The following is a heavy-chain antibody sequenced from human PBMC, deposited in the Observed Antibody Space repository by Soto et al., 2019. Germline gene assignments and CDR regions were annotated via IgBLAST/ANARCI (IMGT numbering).Heavy chain of an antibody. CDR3: ARGGYYGSGSYPPTQVTDEWWFDY. CDR2: IITILGIA. D-gene: IGHD3-10*01. J-gene: IGHJ5*01. CDR1: GGTFSSYT. Sequence: EASVKVSCKASGGTFSSYTISWVRQAPGQGLEWMGRIITILGIANYAQKFQGRVTITADKSTSTAYMELSSLRSEDMAVYYCARGGYYGSGSYPPTQVTDEWWFDYWGQGVLVTVSS. V-gene: IGHV1-69*02.